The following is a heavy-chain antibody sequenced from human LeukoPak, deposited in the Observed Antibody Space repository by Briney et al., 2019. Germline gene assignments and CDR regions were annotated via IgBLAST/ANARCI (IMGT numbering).Heavy chain of an antibody. Sequence: GGSLRLSCAASGFTFSSYAMHWVRQAPGKGLEWVAVISYDGSNKYYADSVKGRFTISRDNSKNTLYLQMNSLRAEDTAVYYCATTVVARDAFDIWGQGTMVTVSS. CDR3: ATTVVARDAFDI. CDR2: ISYDGSNK. V-gene: IGHV3-30*04. CDR1: GFTFSSYA. J-gene: IGHJ3*02. D-gene: IGHD2-15*01.